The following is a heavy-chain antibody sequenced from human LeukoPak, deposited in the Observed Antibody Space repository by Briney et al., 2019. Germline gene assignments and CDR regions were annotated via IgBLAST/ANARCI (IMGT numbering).Heavy chain of an antibody. Sequence: ASVKVSCKASGYTFTSYGISWVRQAPGQGLEWMGWISAYNGNTNYAQKLQGRVTMTTDTSTSTAYMELRSLRSDDTAVYYCARGYGSGSYYNNWFDPWGQGTLVTVSS. CDR2: ISAYNGNT. CDR1: GYTFTSYG. V-gene: IGHV1-18*01. CDR3: ARGYGSGSYYNNWFDP. D-gene: IGHD3-10*01. J-gene: IGHJ5*02.